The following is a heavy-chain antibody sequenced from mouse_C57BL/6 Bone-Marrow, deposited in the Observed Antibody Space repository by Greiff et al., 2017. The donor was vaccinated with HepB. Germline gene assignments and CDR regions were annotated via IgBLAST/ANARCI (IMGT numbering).Heavy chain of an antibody. CDR1: VYTFTSYW. J-gene: IGHJ2*01. CDR2: IHPNSGST. V-gene: IGHV1-64*01. D-gene: IGHD2-3*01. CDR3: ARDGSPYFDY. Sequence: YLFNPFSSFHFSFKSSVYTFTSYWMHWVKQRPGQGLEWIGMIHPNSGSTNYNEKFKSKATLTVDKSSSTAYMQLSSLTSEDSAVYYCARDGSPYFDYWGQGTTLTVSS.